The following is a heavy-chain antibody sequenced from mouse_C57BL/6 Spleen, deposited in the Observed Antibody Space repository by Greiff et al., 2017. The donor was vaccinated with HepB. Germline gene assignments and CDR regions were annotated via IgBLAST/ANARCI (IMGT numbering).Heavy chain of an antibody. Sequence: VQLQQSGPELVKPGASVKISCKASGYAFSSSWMNWVKQRPGKGLEWIGRIYPGDGDTNYNGKFKGKATLTADKSSSTAYMQLSSLTSEDSAVYCSGRSGDYDGGWFAYWGQGTLVTVAA. J-gene: IGHJ3*01. V-gene: IGHV1-82*01. D-gene: IGHD2-4*01. CDR2: IYPGDGDT. CDR1: GYAFSSSW. CDR3: GRSGDYDGGWFAY.